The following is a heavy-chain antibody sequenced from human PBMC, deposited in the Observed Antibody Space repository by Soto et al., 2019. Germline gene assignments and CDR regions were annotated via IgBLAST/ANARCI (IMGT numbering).Heavy chain of an antibody. V-gene: IGHV3-30-3*01. Sequence: GGSLRLSCAASGFTFSSYAMHWVRQAPGKGLEWVAVISYDGSNKYYADSVKGRFTISRDNSKNTLYLQMNSLRAEDTAVYYCARDGSPLFGSSSSDSPPKYYYYGMDVWGQGTTVTVSS. CDR1: GFTFSSYA. D-gene: IGHD6-6*01. CDR3: ARDGSPLFGSSSSDSPPKYYYYGMDV. J-gene: IGHJ6*02. CDR2: ISYDGSNK.